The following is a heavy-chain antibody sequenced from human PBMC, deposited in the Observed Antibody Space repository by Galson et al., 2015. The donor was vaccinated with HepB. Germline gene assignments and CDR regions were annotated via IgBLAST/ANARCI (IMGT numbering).Heavy chain of an antibody. J-gene: IGHJ4*02. Sequence: SLRLSCAASGFTFSSYSMNWVRQAPGKGLEWVSSISSSSSYIYYADSVKGRFTISRDNAKNSLYLQMNSLRAEDTAVYYCARDRYYDFWSGLGTPVAVHFDYWGQGTLVTVSS. CDR2: ISSSSSYI. CDR1: GFTFSSYS. CDR3: ARDRYYDFWSGLGTPVAVHFDY. D-gene: IGHD3-3*01. V-gene: IGHV3-21*01.